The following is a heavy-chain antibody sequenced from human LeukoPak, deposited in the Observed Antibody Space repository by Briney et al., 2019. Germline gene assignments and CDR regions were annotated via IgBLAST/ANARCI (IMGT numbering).Heavy chain of an antibody. D-gene: IGHD3-22*01. CDR1: GGSISSYY. Sequence: SETLSLTCTVSGGSISSYYWSWIRQPPGKGLEWIGYIYDSGNTNNNPSLKSRVTISVDTSKNQFSLKLSYVTAADTAVYFCARSHDSSGYSEVWGQGTLVTVSS. CDR3: ARSHDSSGYSEV. V-gene: IGHV4-59*08. J-gene: IGHJ4*02. CDR2: IYDSGNT.